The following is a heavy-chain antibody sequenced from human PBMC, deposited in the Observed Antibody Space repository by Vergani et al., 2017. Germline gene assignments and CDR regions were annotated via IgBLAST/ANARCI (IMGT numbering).Heavy chain of an antibody. CDR1: GFIFSTYA. CDR2: IRASGAPT. J-gene: IGHJ4*01. V-gene: IGHV3-23*01. D-gene: IGHD1-20*01. CDR3: ARAYGRYDWFDY. Sequence: EVQLLESGGDLVQPGGSLRLSCTASGFIFSTYAMSWVRQAPGKGLEWVSGIRASGAPTYYADSVKGRVTISRENSKNTLYLQMNSLRVEDTAVYYCARAYGRYDWFDYWGQRTLVTVSS.